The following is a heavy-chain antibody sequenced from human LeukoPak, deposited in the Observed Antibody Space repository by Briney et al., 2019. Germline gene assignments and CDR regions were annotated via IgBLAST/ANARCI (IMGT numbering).Heavy chain of an antibody. D-gene: IGHD1-26*01. Sequence: GGSLRLSCVASGFTFSRYWMTWVRQAPGKGLEWVANIKQDGSEKYYVDPVKGRFTISRDNAKNSLYLQMNSLRAEDTAVYYCARRWEGFNYWGQGTLVTVSS. CDR1: GFTFSRYW. CDR3: ARRWEGFNY. J-gene: IGHJ4*02. CDR2: IKQDGSEK. V-gene: IGHV3-7*01.